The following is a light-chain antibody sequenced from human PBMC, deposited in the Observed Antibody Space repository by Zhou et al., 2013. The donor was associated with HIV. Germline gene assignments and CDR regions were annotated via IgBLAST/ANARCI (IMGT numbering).Light chain of an antibody. J-gene: IGKJ4*01. CDR2: GAS. V-gene: IGKV3D-20*02. Sequence: EIVLTQSPGTLSLSPGERATLSCRASQSVSNNYLAWYQQKPGQGPRLLIYGASSRATGIPARFSGSGSGTDFTLTISTLESEDFAVYFCQQRSNWPLTFGRRDQGWRSN. CDR3: QQRSNWPLT. CDR1: QSVSNNY.